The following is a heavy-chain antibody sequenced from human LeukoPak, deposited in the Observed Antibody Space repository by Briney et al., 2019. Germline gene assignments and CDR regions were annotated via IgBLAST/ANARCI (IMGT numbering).Heavy chain of an antibody. J-gene: IGHJ4*02. CDR1: GGSISSYY. Sequence: SETLSLTCTVSGGSISSYYWSWIRQPPGKGLEWIGYIYYSGSTYYNPSLKSRVTISVDTPKNQFSLKLSSVTAADTAVYYCARDGGTTVTYFDYWGQGTLVTVSS. CDR2: IYYSGST. V-gene: IGHV4-59*12. D-gene: IGHD4-11*01. CDR3: ARDGGTTVTYFDY.